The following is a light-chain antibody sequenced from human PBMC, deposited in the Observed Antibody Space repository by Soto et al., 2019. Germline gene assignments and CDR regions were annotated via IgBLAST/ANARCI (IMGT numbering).Light chain of an antibody. J-gene: IGKJ4*01. CDR3: QQRSDWPPSLT. CDR1: QSVTKS. CDR2: ATS. Sequence: EIVLTQSPATLSLSPGERATLSCRASQSVTKSLAWYQQKPGQAPRLLIFATSHRATDIPTRFSGSWSETDFTLTISSLEPEDFAVYYCQQRSDWPPSLTFGGGTKVEIK. V-gene: IGKV3-11*01.